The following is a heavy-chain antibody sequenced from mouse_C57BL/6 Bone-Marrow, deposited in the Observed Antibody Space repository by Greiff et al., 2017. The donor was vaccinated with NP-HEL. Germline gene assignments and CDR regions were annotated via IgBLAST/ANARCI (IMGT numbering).Heavy chain of an antibody. J-gene: IGHJ1*03. Sequence: VQLVESGPGLVAPSQSLSITCTVSGFSLTSYAISWVRQPPGKGLEWLVVIWTGGGTNYNSALKSRLSISKDKSKSQVFLKMNSLQTDDTARYYCARKGKLGRYFDVWGTGTTVTVSS. D-gene: IGHD4-1*01. CDR1: GFSLTSYA. CDR3: ARKGKLGRYFDV. CDR2: IWTGGGT. V-gene: IGHV2-9-1*01.